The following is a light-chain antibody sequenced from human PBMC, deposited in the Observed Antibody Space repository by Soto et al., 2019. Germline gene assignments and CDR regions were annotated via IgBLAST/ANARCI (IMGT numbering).Light chain of an antibody. CDR3: QQYNSYSPRT. J-gene: IGKJ1*01. CDR2: DAS. CDR1: QSISSW. V-gene: IGKV1-5*01. Sequence: DIPMTQSPSTLSASVGDRVTITCRASQSISSWLAWYQQKPGKAPKLLIYDASSLESGVPSRFSGSGSGTEFTLTISSSQPDDFASYYCQQYNSYSPRTFGQGTKVEI.